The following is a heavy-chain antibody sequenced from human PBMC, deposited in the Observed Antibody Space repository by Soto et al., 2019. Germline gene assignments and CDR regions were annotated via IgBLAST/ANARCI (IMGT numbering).Heavy chain of an antibody. J-gene: IGHJ2*01. CDR1: GFTFSSYA. CDR2: ISGSGGST. CDR3: ASYPYCSGGSCSYCYFDL. Sequence: EVQLLESGGGLVQPGGSLRLSCAASGFTFSSYAMSWVRQAPGKGLEWVSAISGSGGSTYYADSVKGRFTISRDNSKNTLYLQMNSLRVEDTAVYYCASYPYCSGGSCSYCYFDLWGRGTLVTVSS. D-gene: IGHD2-15*01. V-gene: IGHV3-23*01.